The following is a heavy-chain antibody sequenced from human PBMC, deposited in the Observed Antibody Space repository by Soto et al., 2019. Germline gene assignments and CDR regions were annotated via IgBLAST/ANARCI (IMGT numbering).Heavy chain of an antibody. CDR2: ISSSSSTI. V-gene: IGHV3-48*02. J-gene: IGHJ6*03. D-gene: IGHD6-13*01. CDR3: ARYSSSYYYYYYMDV. CDR1: GFTFSSYS. Sequence: GGSLRLSCAASGFTFSSYSMNWVRQAPGKGLEWVSYISSSSSTIYYADSVKGRFTISRDNAKNSLYLQMNSLRDEDTAVYYCARYSSSYYYYYYMDVWGKGTTVTVSS.